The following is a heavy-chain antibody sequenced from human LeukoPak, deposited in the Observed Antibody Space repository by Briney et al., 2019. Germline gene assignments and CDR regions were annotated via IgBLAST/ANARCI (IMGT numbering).Heavy chain of an antibody. D-gene: IGHD3-9*01. CDR2: ISTSSYI. V-gene: IGHV3-21*01. Sequence: GGSLRLSYAVSGFTFSSYNMNWVRQAPGKGLEWVSSISTSSYINYADSVKGRFTISRDKAKNSLYLQMNSLRAEDTAVYYCARMTLTGYYAFDYWGQGTLVTVSS. CDR1: GFTFSSYN. J-gene: IGHJ4*02. CDR3: ARMTLTGYYAFDY.